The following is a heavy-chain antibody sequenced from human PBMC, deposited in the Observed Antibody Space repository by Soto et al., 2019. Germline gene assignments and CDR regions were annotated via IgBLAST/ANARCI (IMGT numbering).Heavy chain of an antibody. V-gene: IGHV5-51*01. Sequence: PVESLKISCKCSGYIFTSYWIGWVRHMPGKGLDWILIIYPCDSDTRYSPSFQGQVTISADKSISTAYLQWSSLKASDTAMYYCARRHSFYYGMDVWGQGTTVTVSS. CDR2: IYPCDSDT. CDR1: GYIFTSYW. CDR3: ARRHSFYYGMDV. D-gene: IGHD1-26*01. J-gene: IGHJ6*02.